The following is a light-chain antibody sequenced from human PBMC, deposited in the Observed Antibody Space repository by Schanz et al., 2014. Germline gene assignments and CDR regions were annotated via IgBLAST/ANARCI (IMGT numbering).Light chain of an antibody. CDR3: QQYNNWPLT. CDR2: RAS. CDR1: QGVGSN. V-gene: IGKV3D-11*03. Sequence: EIVLTQSPATLSLSPGERATLSCRASQGVGSNLAWYQQKPGHTPRLLIYRASRRVTGIPDRFSGSGSGTDCTLTISGLEPEDFAVYYCQQYNNWPLTFGQGTKVEIK. J-gene: IGKJ1*01.